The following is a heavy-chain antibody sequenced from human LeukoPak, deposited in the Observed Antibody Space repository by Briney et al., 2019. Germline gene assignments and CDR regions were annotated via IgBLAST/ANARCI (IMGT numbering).Heavy chain of an antibody. CDR1: GGSISSYY. CDR3: ARLGANDYYGMDV. D-gene: IGHD1-26*01. V-gene: IGHV4-59*08. Sequence: SETLSLTCTVSGGSISSYYWSWIRQPPGKGLEWIGYIYYSGSTNYNPSLKSRVTISVDTSKNQFSLELSSVTAADTAVYYCARLGANDYYGMDVWGQGTTVTVSS. CDR2: IYYSGST. J-gene: IGHJ6*02.